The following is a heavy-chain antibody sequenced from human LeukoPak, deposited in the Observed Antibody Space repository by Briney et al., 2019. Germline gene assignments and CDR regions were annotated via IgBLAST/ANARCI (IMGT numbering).Heavy chain of an antibody. Sequence: GGSLRLSCAASGFTFSSYAMSWVRQAPGKGLEWVSAISGSGGSTYYADSVKGRFTISRDNSKNTLYLQMNSLRAEDTAVYYCAKGLFTMIVVVTAEDYWGQGTLVTVSS. CDR2: ISGSGGST. D-gene: IGHD3-22*01. CDR1: GFTFSSYA. V-gene: IGHV3-23*01. CDR3: AKGLFTMIVVVTAEDY. J-gene: IGHJ4*02.